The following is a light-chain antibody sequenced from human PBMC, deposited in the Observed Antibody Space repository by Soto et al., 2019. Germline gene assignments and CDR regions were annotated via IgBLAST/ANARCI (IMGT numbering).Light chain of an antibody. V-gene: IGLV4-69*01. CDR2: LNNDGSH. CDR3: QTWGTGFQV. Sequence: QLVLTQSPSASASLEASVKLTCTLSSGLSSYAIAWHQKQPGKGPRYLMDLNNDGSHTKGDGIPDRFSGSSSGAERYLIISSLQSEDEADYYCQTWGTGFQVFGGGTKLTVL. CDR1: SGLSSYA. J-gene: IGLJ2*01.